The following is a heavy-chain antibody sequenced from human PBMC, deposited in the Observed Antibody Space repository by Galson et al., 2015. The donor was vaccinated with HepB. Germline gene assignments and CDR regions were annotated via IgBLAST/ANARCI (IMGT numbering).Heavy chain of an antibody. CDR3: ARHETQDMRAPGHFDY. Sequence: QSGAEVKKPGESLKISCKGSGYRFAGYWIGWVRQMPGKGLEWMGIIYPGDSDTRYSPSLQGQVTISVDKSISTAYLQWSSLKASDTAMYYCARHETQDMRAPGHFDYWGQGTLVTVSS. J-gene: IGHJ4*02. V-gene: IGHV5-51*01. CDR1: GYRFAGYW. CDR2: IYPGDSDT.